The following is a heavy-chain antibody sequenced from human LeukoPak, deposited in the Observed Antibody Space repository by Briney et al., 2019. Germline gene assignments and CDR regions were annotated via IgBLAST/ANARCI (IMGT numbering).Heavy chain of an antibody. Sequence: GGSLRLSCAASGFTLSKYYMHWVRQAPGKGLVWVSRINSDGSSTTYADSVRGRFTVSRDNAKNTLYLQMNSLKVEDTAMYYCTRVFAGDEYSSSGYWGQGTLVTVSS. CDR3: TRVFAGDEYSSSGY. V-gene: IGHV3-74*03. CDR1: GFTLSKYY. CDR2: INSDGSST. D-gene: IGHD6-13*01. J-gene: IGHJ4*02.